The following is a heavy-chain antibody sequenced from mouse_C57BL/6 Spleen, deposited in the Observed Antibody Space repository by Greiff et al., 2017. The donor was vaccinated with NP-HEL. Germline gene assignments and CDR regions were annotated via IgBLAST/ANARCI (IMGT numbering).Heavy chain of an antibody. J-gene: IGHJ4*01. CDR1: GFTFSSYT. CDR3: ARRRYGSSPYYYAMDY. CDR2: ISGGGGNT. Sequence: EVMLVESGGGLVKPGGSLKLSCAASGFTFSSYTMSWVRQTPEKRLEWVATISGGGGNTYYPDSGKGRFTISRDNAKNTLYLQMSSLRSEDTALYYCARRRYGSSPYYYAMDYWGQGTSVTVSS. D-gene: IGHD1-1*01. V-gene: IGHV5-9*01.